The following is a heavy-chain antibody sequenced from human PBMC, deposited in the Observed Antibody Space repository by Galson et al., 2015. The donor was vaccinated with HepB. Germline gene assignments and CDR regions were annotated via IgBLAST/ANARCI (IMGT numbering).Heavy chain of an antibody. V-gene: IGHV1-24*01. J-gene: IGHJ4*02. CDR1: GYTLTELS. CDR2: FDPEDGET. CDR3: ATPSPSNYYDSSGTPFDY. D-gene: IGHD3-22*01. Sequence: SVKVSCKVSGYTLTELSMHWVRQAPGKGLEWMGGFDPEDGETIYAQKFQGRVTMTEDTSTDTAYMELSNLRSEDTAVYYCATPSPSNYYDSSGTPFDYWGQGTLVTVSS.